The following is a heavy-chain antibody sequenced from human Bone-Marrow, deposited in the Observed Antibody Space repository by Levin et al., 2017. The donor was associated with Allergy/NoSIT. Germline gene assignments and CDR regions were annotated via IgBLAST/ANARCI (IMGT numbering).Heavy chain of an antibody. CDR2: ISSSSSYI. V-gene: IGHV3-21*01. D-gene: IGHD4-17*01. J-gene: IGHJ5*02. CDR3: SYGDYWFYWFDP. CDR1: GFTFSSYS. Sequence: GGSLRLSCAASGFTFSSYSMNWVRQAPGKGLEWVSSISSSSSYIYYADSVKGRFTISRDNAKNSLYLQMNSLRAEDTAVYYCSYGDYWFYWFDPWGQGTLVTVSS.